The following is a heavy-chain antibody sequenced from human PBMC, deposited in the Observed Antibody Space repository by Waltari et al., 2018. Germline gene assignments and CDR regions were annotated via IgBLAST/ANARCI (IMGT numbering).Heavy chain of an antibody. CDR2: TSGDGGST. Sequence: EVQLVESGGGVVQPGGSLRLSCAASGFTFGDYAMHWGRQAPGKGLELVSLTSGDGGSTYYADSVKGRFTISRDNSKNSLYLQMNSLRTEDTALYYCAKGLGAGLCPFDYWGQGTLVTVSS. CDR1: GFTFGDYA. CDR3: AKGLGAGLCPFDY. D-gene: IGHD3-9*01. V-gene: IGHV3-43*02. J-gene: IGHJ4*02.